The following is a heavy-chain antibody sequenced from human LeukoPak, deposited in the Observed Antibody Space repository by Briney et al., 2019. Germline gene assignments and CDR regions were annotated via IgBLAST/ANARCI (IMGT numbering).Heavy chain of an antibody. Sequence: ASVKVSCKASGGTFSSYAISWVRQAPGQGLEWMGGIIPIFGTANYAQKFQGRVTITADESTSTAYMELSSLRSEATAVYYCARFPVLSGDYAMWFDPWGQGTLVTVSS. CDR2: IIPIFGTA. CDR1: GGTFSSYA. J-gene: IGHJ5*02. D-gene: IGHD4-17*01. CDR3: ARFPVLSGDYAMWFDP. V-gene: IGHV1-69*13.